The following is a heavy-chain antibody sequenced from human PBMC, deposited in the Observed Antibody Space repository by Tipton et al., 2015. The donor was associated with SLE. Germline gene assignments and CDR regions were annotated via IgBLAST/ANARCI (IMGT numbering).Heavy chain of an antibody. V-gene: IGHV4-59*01. CDR1: GGSISSYY. D-gene: IGHD2-15*01. CDR2: IYYSGST. Sequence: TLSLTCTVSGGSISSYYWSWIRQPPGKGLEWIGYIYYSGSTNYNPSLKSRVTISVDTSKNQFSLKLSSVTAADTAVYYCARDPRCSGSVDYWGQGTLVTVSS. J-gene: IGHJ4*02. CDR3: ARDPRCSGSVDY.